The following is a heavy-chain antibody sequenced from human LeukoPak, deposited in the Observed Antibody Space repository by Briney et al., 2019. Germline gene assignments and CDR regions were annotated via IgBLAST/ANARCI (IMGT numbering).Heavy chain of an antibody. J-gene: IGHJ4*02. D-gene: IGHD3-3*01. CDR2: IYTTGST. V-gene: IGHV4-4*07. CDR1: GGSISSYY. CDR3: ARESGTIFGVVIPNYYFDY. Sequence: SETLSLTCTVSGGSISSYYWSWLRQPAGKGLEWIGHIYTTGSTNYNPSLKSRVTMSVDTSNNQFSLKLSSVTAADTAVYYCARESGTIFGVVIPNYYFDYWGQGTLVTVSS.